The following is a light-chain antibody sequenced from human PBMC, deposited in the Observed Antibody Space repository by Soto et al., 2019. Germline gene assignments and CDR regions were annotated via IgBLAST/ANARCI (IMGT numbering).Light chain of an antibody. CDR1: SSYVGGYNY. CDR3: SSYTSSSTSV. V-gene: IGLV2-14*01. Sequence: QSVLTKPASVSGSPGQSITISCPGTSSYVGGYNYVSWYQQHPGKAPKLMIYDVSNRPSGVSNRFSGSKSGNTASLTISGLQAEVEADYYCSSYTSSSTSVFGTGTKVTVL. CDR2: DVS. J-gene: IGLJ1*01.